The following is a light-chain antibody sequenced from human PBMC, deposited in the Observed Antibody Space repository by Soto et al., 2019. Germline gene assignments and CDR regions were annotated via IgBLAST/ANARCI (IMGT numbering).Light chain of an antibody. CDR3: QQYCSSPWA. J-gene: IGKJ1*01. CDR1: QSVSSSF. Sequence: EIVLAQSPGTLSLSPGESATLSCRASQSVSSSFLAWYQQKAGQAPRLLIYGASRRATGIPYRFSGSGSGTDFTLTISRLEPEDFAEYYCQQYCSSPWAFGQGTKVEI. V-gene: IGKV3-20*01. CDR2: GAS.